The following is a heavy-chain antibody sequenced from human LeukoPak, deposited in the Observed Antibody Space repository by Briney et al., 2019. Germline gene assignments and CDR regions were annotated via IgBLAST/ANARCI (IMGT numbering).Heavy chain of an antibody. V-gene: IGHV3-33*01. D-gene: IGHD3-22*01. Sequence: PGGSLRLSCAASGFTFSSCGMHWVRQAPGKGLEWVAVIWYDGSNKYYADSVKGRFTISRDNSKNTLYLQMNSLRAEDTAVYYCVRGTYYYDSSGYPTDYWGQGTLVTVSS. CDR1: GFTFSSCG. CDR2: IWYDGSNK. CDR3: VRGTYYYDSSGYPTDY. J-gene: IGHJ4*02.